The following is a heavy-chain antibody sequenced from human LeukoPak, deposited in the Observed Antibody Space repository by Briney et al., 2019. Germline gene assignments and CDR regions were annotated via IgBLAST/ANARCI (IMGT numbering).Heavy chain of an antibody. CDR1: GGSFSGYY. Sequence: SETLSLTCAVYGGSFSGYYWSRIRQPPGKGLEWIGEINHSGSTNYNPSLKSRVTISVDTSKNQFSLKLSSVTAADTAVYYCARGRWVATISQHFDYWGQGTLVTVSS. D-gene: IGHD5-12*01. CDR2: INHSGST. CDR3: ARGRWVATISQHFDY. V-gene: IGHV4-34*01. J-gene: IGHJ4*02.